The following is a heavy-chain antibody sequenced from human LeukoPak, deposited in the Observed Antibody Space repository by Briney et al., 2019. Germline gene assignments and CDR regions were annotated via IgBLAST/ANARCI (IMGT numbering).Heavy chain of an antibody. CDR3: GGGGPISMMGGGVFDI. CDR2: IYYSGST. J-gene: IGHJ3*02. D-gene: IGHD3-22*01. V-gene: IGHV4-39*01. CDR1: GGSISSSSYY. Sequence: SETLSLTCTVSGGSISSSSYYWGWIRQPPGKGLEWIGSIYYSGSTYYNPSLKSRVTISVDTSKNQFSLKLSSVTAADTAVYYCGGGGPISMMGGGVFDIWGQGKMVTVSS.